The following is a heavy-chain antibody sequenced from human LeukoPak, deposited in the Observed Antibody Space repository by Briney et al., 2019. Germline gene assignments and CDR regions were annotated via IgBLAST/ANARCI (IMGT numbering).Heavy chain of an antibody. D-gene: IGHD3-3*01. J-gene: IGHJ6*03. V-gene: IGHV4-4*07. CDR2: INTSGST. CDR3: ATTTYYDFWSGFGDYYYYMDV. Sequence: SETLSLTCTVSGGSISSYYWSWIRQPAGKGLEWIGRINTSGSTNYNPSLKSRVTMSVDTSKNQFSLKLSSVTAADTAVYYSATTTYYDFWSGFGDYYYYMDVWGKGTTVTVSS. CDR1: GGSISSYY.